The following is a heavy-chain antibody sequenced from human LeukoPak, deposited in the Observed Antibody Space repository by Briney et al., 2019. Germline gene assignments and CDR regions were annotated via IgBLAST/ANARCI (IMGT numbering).Heavy chain of an antibody. D-gene: IGHD3-3*01. CDR3: APHYDSWKGYFDN. V-gene: IGHV3-7*05. Sequence: AGSLRLSCAASGFTFSTYWMSWVRQAPGKGLEWVGNINQDGSENYYVASVKGRSTISRDTAKNSLDLQLNSLRDEDTAVYDCAPHYDSWKGYFDNWGQGTLVTVSS. CDR1: GFTFSTYW. CDR2: INQDGSEN. J-gene: IGHJ4*02.